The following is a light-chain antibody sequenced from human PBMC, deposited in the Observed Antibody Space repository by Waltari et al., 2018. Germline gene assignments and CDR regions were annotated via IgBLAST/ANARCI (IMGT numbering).Light chain of an antibody. CDR2: GNS. Sequence: QSVLTQPPSVSGAPGQRVTISCTGSSSNIGAGYDVHWYQQLPATAPKLLSYGNSNRPSGVPDRFSGAKSGTSASLAITGLQAEDEADYYCQSYDSSLSGSRVFGGGTKLTVL. CDR1: SSNIGAGYD. CDR3: QSYDSSLSGSRV. J-gene: IGLJ2*01. V-gene: IGLV1-40*01.